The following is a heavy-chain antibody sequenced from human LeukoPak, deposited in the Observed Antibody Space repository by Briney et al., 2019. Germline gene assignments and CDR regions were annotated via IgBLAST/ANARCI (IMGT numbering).Heavy chain of an antibody. CDR1: GYAFTGYY. Sequence: ASVKVSCKASGYAFTGYYMHWVRQAPGQGLEWMGWISAQHGQTEYAPNSQDRVTMTTDTYTNTAYMELRSLRSDDTAVYYCAGSLGYCTSNVCYLKYWGQGTLVTVSS. CDR2: ISAQHGQT. D-gene: IGHD2-8*01. J-gene: IGHJ4*02. V-gene: IGHV1-18*04. CDR3: AGSLGYCTSNVCYLKY.